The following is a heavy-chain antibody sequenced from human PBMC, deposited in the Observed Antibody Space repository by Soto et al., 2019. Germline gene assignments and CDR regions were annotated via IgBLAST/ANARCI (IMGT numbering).Heavy chain of an antibody. CDR3: ARDLLTNYFDY. Sequence: SETLSLTCTVSGGSISSGGYYWSWIRQHPGKGLEWIGYIYYSGSTYYSPSLKSRVTISVDTSKNQFSLKLSSVTAADTAVYYCARDLLTNYFDYWGQGTLVTVSP. D-gene: IGHD7-27*01. V-gene: IGHV4-31*03. J-gene: IGHJ4*02. CDR1: GGSISSGGYY. CDR2: IYYSGST.